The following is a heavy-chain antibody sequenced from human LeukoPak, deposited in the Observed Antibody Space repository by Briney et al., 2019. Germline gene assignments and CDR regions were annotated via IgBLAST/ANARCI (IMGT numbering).Heavy chain of an antibody. CDR2: IGGSGGST. D-gene: IGHD6-13*01. J-gene: IGHJ6*02. CDR3: AREGQPHLYYYGMDV. V-gene: IGHV3-23*01. Sequence: GGSLRLSCSASGFTFSIYAMNWVRQAPGKGLEWVSSIGGSGGSTYYADSVKGRFTISRDNAKNSLYLQMNSLRDEDTAVYYCAREGQPHLYYYGMDVWGQGTTVTVSS. CDR1: GFTFSIYA.